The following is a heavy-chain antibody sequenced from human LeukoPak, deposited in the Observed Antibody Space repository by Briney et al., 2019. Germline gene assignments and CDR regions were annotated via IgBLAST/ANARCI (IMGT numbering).Heavy chain of an antibody. Sequence: GGSLRLSCAASGFTFTTYAMTWVRQAPGRGLEWVSTLSRNGVNTFYADSVKGRFTMSRDNSKNTLYLDMNSLRAEDTALYYCARVGDSSDYYGMDIWGQGTTVTVSS. J-gene: IGHJ6*02. V-gene: IGHV3-23*01. D-gene: IGHD2-21*02. CDR3: ARVGDSSDYYGMDI. CDR2: LSRNGVNT. CDR1: GFTFTTYA.